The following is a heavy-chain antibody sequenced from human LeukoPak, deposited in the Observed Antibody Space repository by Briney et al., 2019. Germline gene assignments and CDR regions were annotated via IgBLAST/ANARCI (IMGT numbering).Heavy chain of an antibody. CDR1: GFTFDDYA. CDR3: ARVSVGYSYGTSGY. J-gene: IGHJ4*02. D-gene: IGHD5-18*01. Sequence: GGSLRLSCAASGFTFDDYAMHWVRQAPGKGLEWVSGISWNSGSIGYADSVKGRFTISRDNAKNSLYLQMNSLRAEDTAVYYCARVSVGYSYGTSGYWGQGTLVTVSS. V-gene: IGHV3-9*01. CDR2: ISWNSGSI.